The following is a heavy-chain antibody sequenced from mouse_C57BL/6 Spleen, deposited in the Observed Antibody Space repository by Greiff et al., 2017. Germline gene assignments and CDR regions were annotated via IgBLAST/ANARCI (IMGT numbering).Heavy chain of an antibody. D-gene: IGHD2-1*01. Sequence: QVQLQQPGAELVMPGASVKLSCKASGYTFTSYWMHWVKQRPGQGLEWIGEIDPSDSYTNYNQKFKGKSTLTVDTSSSTAYMQLSSLTSEDSAVYYCASKPRNYDWYYDVWGTGTTVTVSS. V-gene: IGHV1-69*01. CDR1: GYTFTSYW. CDR2: IDPSDSYT. J-gene: IGHJ1*03. CDR3: ASKPRNYDWYYDV.